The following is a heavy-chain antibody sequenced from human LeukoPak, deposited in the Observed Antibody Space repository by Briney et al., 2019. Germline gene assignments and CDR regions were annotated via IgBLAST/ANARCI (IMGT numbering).Heavy chain of an antibody. V-gene: IGHV1-69*13. CDR1: GGXFSSYA. CDR3: ARSGEIERFIVVVPAALPY. D-gene: IGHD2-2*01. J-gene: IGHJ4*02. CDR2: IIPIFGTA. Sequence: ASVKVSCKASGGXFSSYAISWVRQAPGQGLEWMGSIIPIFGTANYAQKFQGRVTITADESTSTAYMELSSLRSEDTAVYYCARSGEIERFIVVVPAALPYWGQGTLVTVSS.